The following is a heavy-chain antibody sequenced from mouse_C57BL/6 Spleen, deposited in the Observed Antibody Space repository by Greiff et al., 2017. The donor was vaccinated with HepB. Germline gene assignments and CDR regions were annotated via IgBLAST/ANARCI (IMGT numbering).Heavy chain of an antibody. CDR2: IDPENGDT. V-gene: IGHV14-4*01. CDR1: GFNIKDDY. CDR3: TTCGYGRGYFDY. D-gene: IGHD1-1*01. J-gene: IGHJ2*01. Sequence: VQLQQSGAELVRPGASVKLSCTASGFNIKDDYMHWVKQRPEQGLEWIGWIDPENGDTEYASKFQGKATITADTSSNTAYLQLSSLTSEDPAVYYCTTCGYGRGYFDYWGQGTTLTVSS.